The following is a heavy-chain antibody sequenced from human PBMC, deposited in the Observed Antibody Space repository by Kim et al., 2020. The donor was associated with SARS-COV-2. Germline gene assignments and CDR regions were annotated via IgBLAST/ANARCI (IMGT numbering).Heavy chain of an antibody. V-gene: IGHV4-39*01. CDR3: ARQGSSLY. Sequence: SETLSLTYTVSGGSISSSSYYWGWIRQPPGKGLEWIGSIYYSGSTYYNPSLKSRVTISVDTSKNQFSLKLSSVTAADTAVYYCARQGSSLYWGQGTLVTVSS. D-gene: IGHD6-6*01. J-gene: IGHJ4*02. CDR1: GGSISSSSYY. CDR2: IYYSGST.